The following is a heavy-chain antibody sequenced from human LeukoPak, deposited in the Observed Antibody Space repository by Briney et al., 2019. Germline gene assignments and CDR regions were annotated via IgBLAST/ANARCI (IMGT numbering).Heavy chain of an antibody. V-gene: IGHV4-38-2*02. J-gene: IGHJ5*02. CDR3: ARDLGARSAHWFDP. Sequence: SXTLXLTCTVSGYSISGGYYWGWIRPPPGKGLEWIGSIYHSGSTYYNPSLKRRVTISVDTSKNQFSLKLSSVTDADTAVYYCARDLGARSAHWFDPWGQGTLVTVSS. D-gene: IGHD3-16*01. CDR2: IYHSGST. CDR1: GYSISGGYY.